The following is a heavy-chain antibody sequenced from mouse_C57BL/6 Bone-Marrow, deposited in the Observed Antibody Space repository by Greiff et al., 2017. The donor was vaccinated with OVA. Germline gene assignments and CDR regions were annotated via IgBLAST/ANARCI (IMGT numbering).Heavy chain of an antibody. Sequence: VQLQESGAELVRPGASVTLSCKASGYTFTDYEMHWVKQTPVHGLEWIGAIDPETGGTAYNQKFKGKAILTADKSSSTAYMELRSLTSEDSAVYYCTRGQANFDYWGQGTTLTVSS. CDR2: IDPETGGT. CDR1: GYTFTDYE. J-gene: IGHJ2*01. D-gene: IGHD3-3*01. CDR3: TRGQANFDY. V-gene: IGHV1-15*01.